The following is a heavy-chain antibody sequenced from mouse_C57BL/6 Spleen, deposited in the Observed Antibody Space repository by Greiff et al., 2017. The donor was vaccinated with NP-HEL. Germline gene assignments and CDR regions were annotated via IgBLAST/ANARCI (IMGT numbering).Heavy chain of an antibody. CDR1: GYSITSGYY. D-gene: IGHD1-1*02. J-gene: IGHJ1*03. CDR3: ARELLGGGFDV. V-gene: IGHV3-6*01. CDR2: ISYDGSN. Sequence: DVHLVESGPGLVKPSQSLSLTCSVTGYSITSGYYWNWIRQFPGNKLEWMGYISYDGSNNYNPSLKNRISITRDTSKNQFFLKLNSVTTEDTATYYCARELLGGGFDVWGTGTTVTVSS.